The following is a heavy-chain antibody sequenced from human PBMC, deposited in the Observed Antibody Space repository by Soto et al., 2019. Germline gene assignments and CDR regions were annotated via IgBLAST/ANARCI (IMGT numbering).Heavy chain of an antibody. Sequence: LSLTCAVYVGSFSGYYWSWIRQPPGNGLEWIGEINHSGSTNYNPSLKSRVTISVDTSKNQFSLKLSSVTAADTAVYYCARGGGTRNWFDPWGQRTLITFSS. CDR1: VGSFSGYY. D-gene: IGHD2-15*01. CDR3: ARGGGTRNWFDP. V-gene: IGHV4-34*01. CDR2: INHSGST. J-gene: IGHJ5*02.